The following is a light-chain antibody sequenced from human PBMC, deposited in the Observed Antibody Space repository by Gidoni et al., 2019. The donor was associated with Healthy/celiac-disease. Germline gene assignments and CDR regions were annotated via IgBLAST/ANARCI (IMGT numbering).Light chain of an antibody. V-gene: IGKV1-39*01. CDR1: QSSSSY. CDR3: QQSYSTPPMYT. Sequence: DIHLTQSLSSLPASVGDRVTITCLPSQSSSSYLNWYQQKPGKAPKLLIYAASSLQSGVPSRFSGSGSGTDFTLTISSLQPEDVETYYCQQSYSTPPMYTFGQGTKLEIK. CDR2: AAS. J-gene: IGKJ2*01.